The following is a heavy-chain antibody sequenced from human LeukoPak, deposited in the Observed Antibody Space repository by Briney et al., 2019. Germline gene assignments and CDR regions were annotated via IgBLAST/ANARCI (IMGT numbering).Heavy chain of an antibody. J-gene: IGHJ6*02. V-gene: IGHV3-30*18. CDR1: GFTFSSYG. Sequence: GGSLRLSCAASGFTFSSYGMHWVRQAPGKGLEWVAVISYDGSNKYYADSVKGRFTISRDNSKNTLYLQMNSLGAEDTAVYYCAKDLVWGQGATVTVSS. CDR3: AKDLV. CDR2: ISYDGSNK.